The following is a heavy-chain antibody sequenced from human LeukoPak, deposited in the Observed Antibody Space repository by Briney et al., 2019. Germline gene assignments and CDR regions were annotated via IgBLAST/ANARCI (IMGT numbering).Heavy chain of an antibody. CDR2: ISSSSTYI. V-gene: IGHV3-21*01. Sequence: RSGGSLRLSCAASGFTFSSYSMSWVRQAPGKGLEWVSSISSSSTYIYYADSVKGRFTISRDNAKNPLYLQMNSLRAEDTAVYYCARSDYGDHVYYHYGVDVWGQGTTVTVSS. J-gene: IGHJ6*02. CDR1: GFTFSSYS. CDR3: ARSDYGDHVYYHYGVDV. D-gene: IGHD4-17*01.